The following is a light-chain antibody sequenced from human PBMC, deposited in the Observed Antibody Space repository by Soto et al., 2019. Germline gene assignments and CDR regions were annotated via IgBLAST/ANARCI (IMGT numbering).Light chain of an antibody. Sequence: EIVMTQSPLSLSVSPGEPASISCRSSQSLLDSDGKSYLDWYLQRPGQSPQLLIHLASDRASGVPDRFSGSGSGTYFTLRISRVEAEDVGVYYCMQALQTPLTFGGGTGVEIK. CDR3: MQALQTPLT. J-gene: IGKJ4*01. V-gene: IGKV2-28*01. CDR1: QSLLDSDGKSY. CDR2: LAS.